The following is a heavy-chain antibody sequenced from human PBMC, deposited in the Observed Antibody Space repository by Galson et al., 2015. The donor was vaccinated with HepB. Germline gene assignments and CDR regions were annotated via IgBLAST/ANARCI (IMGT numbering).Heavy chain of an antibody. CDR2: FDPEDGET. CDR1: GYTLTELS. J-gene: IGHJ4*02. Sequence: SVKVSCKVSGYTLTELSMHWVRQAPGKGLEWMGGFDPEDGETIYAQKFQGRVTMTEDTSTDTAHMELSSLRSEDTAVYYRATERRWGSEPTFDYWGLGTLVTVSS. D-gene: IGHD3-16*01. CDR3: ATERRWGSEPTFDY. V-gene: IGHV1-24*01.